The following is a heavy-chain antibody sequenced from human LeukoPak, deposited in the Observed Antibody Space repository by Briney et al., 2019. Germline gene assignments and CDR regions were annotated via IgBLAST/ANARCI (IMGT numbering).Heavy chain of an antibody. D-gene: IGHD3-22*01. CDR2: INRNGVFM. J-gene: IGHJ4*02. Sequence: TGGSLRLSCAASGFTFSTYNMIWVRQAPGKWLEWVSSINRNGVFMFYADSVKGRFTISRDNAKNSLYVQMNSLRVEDTAVYYCATLDYYDKSPRILDYWGQGTLVTVSS. CDR1: GFTFSTYN. CDR3: ATLDYYDKSPRILDY. V-gene: IGHV3-21*06.